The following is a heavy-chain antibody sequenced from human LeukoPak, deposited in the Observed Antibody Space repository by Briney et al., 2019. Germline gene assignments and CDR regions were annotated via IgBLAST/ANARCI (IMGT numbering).Heavy chain of an antibody. J-gene: IGHJ4*02. CDR1: QFAFSNYC. CDR2: TSQDGTSI. CDR3: ATTVPGYPDDYIDN. V-gene: IGHV3-7*01. Sequence: GGSLRLSCAASQFAFSNYCMSWVRQAPGKGLERVAHTSQDGTSIYYADSEKGRFTIFRDYAKNSLYLQMASPRIENTAFFYCATTVPGYPDDYIDNWGQGNLVTVSS. D-gene: IGHD3-9*01.